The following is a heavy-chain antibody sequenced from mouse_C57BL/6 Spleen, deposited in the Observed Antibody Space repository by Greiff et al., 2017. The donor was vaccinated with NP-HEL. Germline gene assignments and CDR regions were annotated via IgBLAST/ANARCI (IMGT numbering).Heavy chain of an antibody. Sequence: VQLQQSGPELVKPGDSVKISRKASGYSFTGYFMNWVMQSHGKSPEWVGRINPYNGDTFYNQKFKGKATLTVDKSSSTAHMELRSLTSEDSAVYYCAMDSNYEAYWGQGTLVTVSA. CDR1: GYSFTGYF. CDR3: AMDSNYEAY. V-gene: IGHV1-20*01. D-gene: IGHD2-5*01. J-gene: IGHJ3*01. CDR2: INPYNGDT.